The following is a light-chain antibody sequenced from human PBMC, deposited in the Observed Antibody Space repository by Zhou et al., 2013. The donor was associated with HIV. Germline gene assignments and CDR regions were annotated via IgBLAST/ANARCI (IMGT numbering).Light chain of an antibody. CDR1: QDIDNY. J-gene: IGKJ1*01. CDR3: QQSYSAPAT. CDR2: TAS. Sequence: DIQMTQSPSSLSASVGDRVTITCQASQDIDNYLAWYQQKPGKVPRLLIYTASTLQSGVPSRFSGSGSGTEFTLTISSLQPEDFATYYCQQSYSAPATFGQGTNVEVK. V-gene: IGKV1-27*01.